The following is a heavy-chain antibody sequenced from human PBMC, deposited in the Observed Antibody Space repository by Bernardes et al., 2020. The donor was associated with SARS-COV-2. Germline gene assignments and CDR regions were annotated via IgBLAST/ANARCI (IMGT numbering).Heavy chain of an antibody. CDR3: AKDIGVGSGSSYAFDI. V-gene: IGHV3-9*01. CDR2: ISWNSGSI. Sequence: SLRLSCAASGFTFDDYAMHWVRQAPGKGLEWVSGISWNSGSIGYAVSVKGRFTISRDNPKNSLYLQMNSLRAEDTALYYCAKDIGVGSGSSYAFDIWGQGTMVTVSS. D-gene: IGHD3-10*01. J-gene: IGHJ3*02. CDR1: GFTFDDYA.